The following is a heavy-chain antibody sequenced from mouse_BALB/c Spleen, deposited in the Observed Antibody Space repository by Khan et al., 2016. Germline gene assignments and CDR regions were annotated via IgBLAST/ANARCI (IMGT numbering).Heavy chain of an antibody. J-gene: IGHJ1*01. CDR3: TRSPTATRYFDV. D-gene: IGHD1-2*01. CDR1: GYSITSDYA. V-gene: IGHV3-2*02. Sequence: EVQLQESGPGLVKPSQSLSLTCTVTGYSITSDYAWNWIRQFPGNKLEWMGYIRYSGSTTYNPSLKSRISITRDPSKNQFFLPLYSVTTGDTATYYCTRSPTATRYFDVWGAGTTVTVSS. CDR2: IRYSGST.